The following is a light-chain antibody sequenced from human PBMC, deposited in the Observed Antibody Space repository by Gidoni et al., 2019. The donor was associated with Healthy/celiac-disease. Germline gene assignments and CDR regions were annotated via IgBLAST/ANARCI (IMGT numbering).Light chain of an antibody. V-gene: IGKV3-20*01. CDR2: GAS. CDR3: QQYGSSRT. J-gene: IGKJ1*01. Sequence: EIVLTQSPGTLSLSPGERATLSCRASQSVSSSYLAWYQQKPGHAPRLLIYGASSRATGIPDSFSGSGSGTDFTLTISRLGPEYFAVYYCQQYGSSRTFGQGTKVEIK. CDR1: QSVSSSY.